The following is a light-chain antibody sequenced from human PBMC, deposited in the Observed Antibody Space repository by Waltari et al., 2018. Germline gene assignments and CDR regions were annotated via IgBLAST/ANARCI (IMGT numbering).Light chain of an antibody. CDR3: CSYAGNYIWV. Sequence: QSALTQPAAVSGSHGQSVTISCTGASSDIGRYDLVSWYQQHPGNAPNLVISDVTKRPSGFSDRFSGSKSGDTASLTISGLQFEDEADYYCCSYAGNYIWVFGGGTRLTVL. V-gene: IGLV2-23*02. CDR2: DVT. J-gene: IGLJ3*02. CDR1: SSDIGRYDL.